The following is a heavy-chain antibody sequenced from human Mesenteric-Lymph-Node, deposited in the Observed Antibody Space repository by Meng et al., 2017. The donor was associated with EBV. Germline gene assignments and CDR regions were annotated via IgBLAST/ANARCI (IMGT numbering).Heavy chain of an antibody. D-gene: IGHD3-10*01. J-gene: IGHJ4*02. Sequence: HVQHQQWGAVLLKPTDPLSLTCVVYGRSFSGYYCTWIRQPPGKGLEWIGEINHSGSTNYNPSLKSRVTISLDTSKNQFSLKLNSVTAADTAVYYCARGKTMVRGVTSDYWGQGTLVTVSS. CDR1: GRSFSGYY. V-gene: IGHV4-34*01. CDR2: INHSGST. CDR3: ARGKTMVRGVTSDY.